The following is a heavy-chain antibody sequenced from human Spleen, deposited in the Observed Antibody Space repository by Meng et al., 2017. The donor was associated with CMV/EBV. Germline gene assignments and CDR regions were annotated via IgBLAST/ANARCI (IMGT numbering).Heavy chain of an antibody. V-gene: IGHV1-46*01. CDR2: INPTGGYT. CDR3: ARRGNWGDAIDI. D-gene: IGHD7-27*01. Sequence: ASVKVSCKASGHTFSDYYMYWVRQAPGQGLQWMGIINPTGGYTNYGQKFKGRVTMTRDTSTSTVYMEVNSLKSEDTAVYYCARRGNWGDAIDIWGQGTMVTVSS. CDR1: GHTFSDYY. J-gene: IGHJ3*02.